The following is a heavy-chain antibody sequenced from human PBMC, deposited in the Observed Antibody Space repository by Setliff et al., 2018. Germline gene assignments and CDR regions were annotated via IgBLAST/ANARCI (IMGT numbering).Heavy chain of an antibody. CDR3: ARGSRKEYSSSWYLFDY. CDR1: SGSFSGYY. Sequence: SETLSLTCAVYSGSFSGYYWNWIRQSPGKGLEWIGEINHSGSTNYNPSLKSRVTISVDTSKNQFSLKLSSVTAADTAVYYCARGSRKEYSSSWYLFDYWGQGTLVTVSS. J-gene: IGHJ4*02. D-gene: IGHD6-13*01. CDR2: INHSGST. V-gene: IGHV4-34*01.